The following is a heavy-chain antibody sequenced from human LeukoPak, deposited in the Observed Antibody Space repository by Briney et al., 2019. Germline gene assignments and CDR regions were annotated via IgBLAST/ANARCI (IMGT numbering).Heavy chain of an antibody. V-gene: IGHV4-39*01. J-gene: IGHJ4*02. CDR3: ARLDIVATSASDY. Sequence: SETPSLTCTVSGGSISSSSYYWGWIRQPPGKGLEWIGSIYYSGSTYYNPSLKSRVTISVDTSKNQFSLKLSSVTAADTAVYYCARLDIVATSASDYWGQGTLVTVSS. CDR1: GGSISSSSYY. D-gene: IGHD5-12*01. CDR2: IYYSGST.